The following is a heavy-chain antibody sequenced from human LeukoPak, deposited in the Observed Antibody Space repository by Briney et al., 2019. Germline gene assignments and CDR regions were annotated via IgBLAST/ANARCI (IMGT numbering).Heavy chain of an antibody. J-gene: IGHJ5*02. CDR3: ARDSVAAAVIKQENWFDP. CDR1: GGSISSSSYY. V-gene: IGHV4-39*07. D-gene: IGHD6-13*01. CDR2: IYYSGST. Sequence: SGTLSLTCTVSGGSISSSSYYWGWIRQPPGNGLEWIGSIYYSGSTYYNPSLKSRVTISVDTSKNQFSLKLSSVTAADTAVYYCARDSVAAAVIKQENWFDPWGQGTLVTVSS.